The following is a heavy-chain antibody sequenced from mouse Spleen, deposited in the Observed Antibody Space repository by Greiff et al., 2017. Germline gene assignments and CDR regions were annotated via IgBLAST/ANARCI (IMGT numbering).Heavy chain of an antibody. J-gene: IGHJ4*01. D-gene: IGHD2-1*01. CDR1: GYTFTDYN. V-gene: IGHV1-18*01. CDR3: ARWAGNYDAMDY. CDR2: INPNNGGT. Sequence: VQLKQSGPELVKPGASVKIPCKASGYTFTDYNMDWVKQSHGKSLEWIGDINPNNGGTIYNQKFKGKATLTVDKSSSTAYMELRSLTSEDTAVYYCARWAGNYDAMDYWGQGTSVTVSS.